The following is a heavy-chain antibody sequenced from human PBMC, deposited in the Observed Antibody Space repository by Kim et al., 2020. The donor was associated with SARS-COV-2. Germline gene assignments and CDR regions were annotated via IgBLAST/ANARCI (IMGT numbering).Heavy chain of an antibody. J-gene: IGHJ6*01. CDR1: EFTFRDYV. D-gene: IGHD4-17*01. Sequence: GGSLRLSCAASEFTFRDYVIHWVRQAPGKGLEWVAMISYDGKNDYYTESVRGRFTISKDNFKNTAFLQMNSLGPEDTAFYYCAKDYYGAVSRTTGMDVWG. V-gene: IGHV3-30*04. CDR3: AKDYYGAVSRTTGMDV. CDR2: ISYDGKND.